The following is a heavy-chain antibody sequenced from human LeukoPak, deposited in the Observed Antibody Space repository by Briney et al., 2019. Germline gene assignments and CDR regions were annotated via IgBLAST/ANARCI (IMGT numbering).Heavy chain of an antibody. V-gene: IGHV3-7*01. CDR1: GFTFSSYW. Sequence: GGSLRLSCAASGFTFSSYWMSWVRQAPGKGLEWVANMNRDGSEKHYVDSVRGRFTISRDNARNSLYLQMNNLRADDTAVYYCARDYTGGWNDFWGQGTLVTVSS. J-gene: IGHJ4*02. CDR3: ARDYTGGWNDF. D-gene: IGHD7-27*01. CDR2: MNRDGSEK.